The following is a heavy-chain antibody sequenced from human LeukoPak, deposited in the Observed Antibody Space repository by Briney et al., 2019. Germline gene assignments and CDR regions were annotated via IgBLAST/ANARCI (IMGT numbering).Heavy chain of an antibody. CDR1: GFTFSSYA. D-gene: IGHD3-3*01. CDR2: ISGSGGST. CDR3: AKDDFWSGYSFGLFHY. J-gene: IGHJ4*02. Sequence: GGSLRLSCAASGFTFSSYAVSWVRQAPGKGLEWVSAISGSGGSTYYADSVKGRFTISRDNSKNTLYLQMNSLRAEDTAVYYCAKDDFWSGYSFGLFHYWGQGTLVTVSS. V-gene: IGHV3-23*01.